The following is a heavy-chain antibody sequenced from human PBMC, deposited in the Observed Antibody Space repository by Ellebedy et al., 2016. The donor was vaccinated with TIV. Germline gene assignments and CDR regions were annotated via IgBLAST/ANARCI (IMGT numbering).Heavy chain of an antibody. Sequence: PGGSLRLPCAASGFTFSSDWMSWVRQAPGKGLEWVANIKQDGSEKYYLDSVKGRFTISRDNAKNSLYLQMNSLRAEDTAVYYCAGIADVRFDPWGQGTLVSVSS. V-gene: IGHV3-7*01. D-gene: IGHD3-10*02. J-gene: IGHJ5*02. CDR3: AGIADVRFDP. CDR2: IKQDGSEK. CDR1: GFTFSSDW.